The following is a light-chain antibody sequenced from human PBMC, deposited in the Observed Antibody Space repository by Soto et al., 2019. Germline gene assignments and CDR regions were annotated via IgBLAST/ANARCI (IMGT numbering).Light chain of an antibody. V-gene: IGKV3-20*01. Sequence: DIVLTQSPGTLSLSPGERATISCRASQSVNSSYLAWYQQKPGQAPRLLIYGASSRATGIPDRFSGSGSGTDFTLTISRLEPEDFAVYYCQQYGRSPPMYTFGQGTKLEIK. CDR2: GAS. J-gene: IGKJ2*01. CDR1: QSVNSSY. CDR3: QQYGRSPPMYT.